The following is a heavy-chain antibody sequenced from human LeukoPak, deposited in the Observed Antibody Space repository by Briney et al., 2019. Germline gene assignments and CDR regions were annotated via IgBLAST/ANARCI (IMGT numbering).Heavy chain of an antibody. CDR3: ARQSISGSSLSYFDY. Sequence: SETLSLTSTVSGGSISSYYWSWIRQPPGKGLEWIGNIYDSGSTNYNPSLKSRLTISVDTSKNQCSLKLSSVTAADTAVYYCARQSISGSSLSYFDYWGQGTLVNVSS. CDR2: IYDSGST. V-gene: IGHV4-59*01. J-gene: IGHJ4*02. D-gene: IGHD3-22*01. CDR1: GGSISSYY.